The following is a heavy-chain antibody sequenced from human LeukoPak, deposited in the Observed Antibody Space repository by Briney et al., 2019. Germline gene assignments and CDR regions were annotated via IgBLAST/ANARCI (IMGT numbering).Heavy chain of an antibody. D-gene: IGHD3-22*01. V-gene: IGHV1-69*05. CDR3: ARSCYYDSSGYYLEYYFDY. Sequence: GSSVKVSCKASGGTFSSYAISWVRQAPGQGLEWMGGIIPIFGTANYAQKFQGRVTITTDESTSTAYMELSSLRSEDTAVYYCARSCYYDSSGYYLEYYFDYWGQGTLVTVSS. CDR1: GGTFSSYA. J-gene: IGHJ4*02. CDR2: IIPIFGTA.